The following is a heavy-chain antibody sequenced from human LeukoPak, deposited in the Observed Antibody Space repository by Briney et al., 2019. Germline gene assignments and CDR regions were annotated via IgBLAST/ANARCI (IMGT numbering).Heavy chain of an antibody. V-gene: IGHV3-48*01. J-gene: IGHJ6*02. CDR3: ARDCEWCGSGSYPTLLFRYYGMDV. D-gene: IGHD3-10*01. CDR1: GFTFSSYS. CDR2: ISSSSSTI. Sequence: GGSLRLSCAASGFTFSSYSMNWVRQAPEKGLEWVSYISSSSSTIYYADSVKGRFTISRDNAKNSLYLQMNSLRAEDTAVYYCARDCEWCGSGSYPTLLFRYYGMDVWGQGTTVTVSS.